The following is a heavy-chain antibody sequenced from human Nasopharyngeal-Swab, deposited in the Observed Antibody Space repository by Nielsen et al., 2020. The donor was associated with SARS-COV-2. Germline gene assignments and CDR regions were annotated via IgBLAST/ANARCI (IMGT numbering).Heavy chain of an antibody. D-gene: IGHD4-17*01. J-gene: IGHJ3*02. CDR2: LSGRGGST. Sequence: GESLKISCAASGFTFSSYAMSWVRQAPGTGLEWVSTLSGRGGSTRVADSVQGRFTISRDNSKNTLYLQMNSLRAEDTAVYYCAKDGSPGDLYDAFDIWGQGTMVTVSS. V-gene: IGHV3-23*01. CDR3: AKDGSPGDLYDAFDI. CDR1: GFTFSSYA.